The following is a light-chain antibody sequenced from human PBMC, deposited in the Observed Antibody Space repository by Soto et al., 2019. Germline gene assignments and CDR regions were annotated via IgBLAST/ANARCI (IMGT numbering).Light chain of an antibody. CDR3: MQGTHWPIT. V-gene: IGKV2-30*02. CDR1: QSRVHSDGIGY. Sequence: DGVMTQAPLSLAVTLGQPASISCRSNQSRVHSDGIGYVSWXQQSPGRSPRRLIYKVSNRDSGVPARFSGSGSGTDFALKISRVEAEDVGVYYCMQGTHWPITFGQGARLEIK. CDR2: KVS. J-gene: IGKJ5*01.